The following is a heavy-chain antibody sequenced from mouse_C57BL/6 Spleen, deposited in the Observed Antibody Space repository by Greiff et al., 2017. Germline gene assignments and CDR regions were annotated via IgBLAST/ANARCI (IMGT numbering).Heavy chain of an antibody. CDR1: GYTFTSSW. CDR2: IDPNSGGT. V-gene: IGHV1-72*01. Sequence: QVQLKQPGAELLRPGASVKLSCKPSGYTFTSSWMPWVKQRPGRGLEWIGRIDPNSGGTKYNEKFKSKATLTVDKPSSTAYMQLSSLTSEDSAVYYCARSDYGNYRFAYWGQGTLVTVSA. J-gene: IGHJ3*01. D-gene: IGHD2-1*01. CDR3: ARSDYGNYRFAY.